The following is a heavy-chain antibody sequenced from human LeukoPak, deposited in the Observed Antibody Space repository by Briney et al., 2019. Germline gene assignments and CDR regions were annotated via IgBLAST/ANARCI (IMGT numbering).Heavy chain of an antibody. V-gene: IGHV5-51*01. CDR1: GYSFTSYW. J-gene: IGHJ6*02. D-gene: IGHD1-26*01. CDR2: IYPGDSDT. CDR3: ARHSSSGSYSYYYYYGMDA. Sequence: GESLKISCKGSGYSFTSYWIGWVRQMPGKGLEWMGIIYPGDSDTRYSPSFQGQVTISADKSISTAYLQWSSLKASDTAMYYCARHSSSGSYSYYYYYGMDAWGQGTTVTVSS.